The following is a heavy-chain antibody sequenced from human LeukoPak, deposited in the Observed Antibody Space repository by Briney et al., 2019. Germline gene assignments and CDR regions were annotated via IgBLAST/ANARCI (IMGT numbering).Heavy chain of an antibody. D-gene: IGHD3-10*01. CDR2: FDPEDGET. CDR1: GYTLTELS. Sequence: ASVKVSCKVSGYTLTELSMHWVRQAPGKGLEWMGGFDPEDGETIYAQKFQGRVTMTEDTSTDTAYMELSSLRSEDTAVYYCATDRYYGSGSWYYLYWGQGTLVTVSS. V-gene: IGHV1-24*01. CDR3: ATDRYYGSGSWYYLY. J-gene: IGHJ4*02.